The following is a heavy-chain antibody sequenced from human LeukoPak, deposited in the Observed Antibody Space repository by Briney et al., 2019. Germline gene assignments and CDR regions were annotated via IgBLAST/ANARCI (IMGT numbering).Heavy chain of an antibody. CDR3: ASSSNWNYIMAY. CDR2: MIPIFGTA. CDR1: GGTFGSDA. V-gene: IGHV1-69*05. J-gene: IGHJ4*02. D-gene: IGHD1-7*01. Sequence: SVKVSCKASGGTFGSDAISWVRQAPGQGLEWMGGMIPIFGTANYAQKFQGRVTITTDESTSTAYMELSSLRSEDTAVYYCASSSNWNYIMAYWGQGTLVTVSS.